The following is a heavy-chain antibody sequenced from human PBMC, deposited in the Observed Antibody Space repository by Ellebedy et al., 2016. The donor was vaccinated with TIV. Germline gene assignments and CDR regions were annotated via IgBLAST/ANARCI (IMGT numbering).Heavy chain of an antibody. Sequence: PGGSLRLSCVASGFTFSSYAMCWVRQAPGKGLEWVSTISDSGGNTHFPDSVKGRFTISRDNSRSTAYLQMDSLRRDDAAVYYCARSLRDANEVWGQGTQVTVS. V-gene: IGHV3-23*01. D-gene: IGHD1-1*01. CDR3: ARSLRDANEV. J-gene: IGHJ4*02. CDR2: ISDSGGNT. CDR1: GFTFSSYA.